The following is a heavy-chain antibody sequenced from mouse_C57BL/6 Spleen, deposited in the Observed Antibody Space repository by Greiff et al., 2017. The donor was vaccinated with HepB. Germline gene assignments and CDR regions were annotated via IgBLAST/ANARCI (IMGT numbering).Heavy chain of an antibody. Sequence: VQRVESGAELVKPGASVKMSCKASGYTFTTYPIEWMKQNHGKSLEWIGNFHPYNDDTKYNEKFKGKATLTVEKSSSTVYLELSRLTSDDSAVYYCAILYYYGSSDYWGQGTTLTVSS. J-gene: IGHJ2*01. CDR3: AILYYYGSSDY. D-gene: IGHD1-1*01. CDR2: FHPYNDDT. V-gene: IGHV1-47*01. CDR1: GYTFTTYP.